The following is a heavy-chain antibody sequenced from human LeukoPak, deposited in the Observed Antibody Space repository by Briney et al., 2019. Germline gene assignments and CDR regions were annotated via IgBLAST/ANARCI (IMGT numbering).Heavy chain of an antibody. D-gene: IGHD4-17*01. J-gene: IGHJ4*02. Sequence: SETLSLTCTVSGGSITNYYWSWIRQPPGKGLEWIAYVYYTGTSNYNPSLKSRVTISIDTSKNQFSLKLISVTAADTAVYYCARYSDHVDYFDSWGQGTLVTVSS. CDR1: GGSITNYY. CDR2: VYYTGTS. V-gene: IGHV4-59*01. CDR3: ARYSDHVDYFDS.